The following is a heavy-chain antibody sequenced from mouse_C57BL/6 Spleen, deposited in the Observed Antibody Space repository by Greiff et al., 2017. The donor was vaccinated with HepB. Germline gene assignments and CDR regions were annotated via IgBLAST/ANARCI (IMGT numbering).Heavy chain of an antibody. J-gene: IGHJ2*01. D-gene: IGHD1-1*01. CDR1: GYTFTSYW. CDR3: ARPTVVPTRYYFDY. Sequence: QVQLKQSGAELVKPGASVKLSCKASGYTFTSYWMHWVKQRPGQGLEWIGMIHPNSGSTNYNEKFKSKATLTVDKSSSTADMQLSSLTSEDSAVYYCARPTVVPTRYYFDYWGQGTTLTVSS. V-gene: IGHV1-64*01. CDR2: IHPNSGST.